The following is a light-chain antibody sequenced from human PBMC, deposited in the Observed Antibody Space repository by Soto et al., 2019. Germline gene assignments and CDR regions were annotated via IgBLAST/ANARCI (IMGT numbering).Light chain of an antibody. V-gene: IGLV1-51*01. J-gene: IGLJ1*01. CDR1: SSNIGGNS. CDR3: GSWDSSLSAYV. CDR2: DDN. Sequence: QSVLTQPPSVSAAPGQKVTISCSGSSSNIGGNSVSWYQQLPGTAPKLLIYDDNKRPSGIPDRFPGSKSGTSATLGITGFQTGDEADYYRGSWDSSLSAYVFGTGTKVT.